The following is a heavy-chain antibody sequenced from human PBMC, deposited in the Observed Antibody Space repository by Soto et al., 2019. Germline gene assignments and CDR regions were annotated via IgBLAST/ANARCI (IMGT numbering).Heavy chain of an antibody. CDR1: GYTLTELS. D-gene: IGHD1-1*01. Sequence: WASVKVSCKVSGYTLTELSMHWVRQAPGKGLEWMGGFDPEDGETIYAQKFQGRVTMTEDTSTDTAYMELSSLRSEGTAVYYCATVNERYYYYYGMDVWGQGTTVTVYS. J-gene: IGHJ6*02. CDR2: FDPEDGET. CDR3: ATVNERYYYYYGMDV. V-gene: IGHV1-24*01.